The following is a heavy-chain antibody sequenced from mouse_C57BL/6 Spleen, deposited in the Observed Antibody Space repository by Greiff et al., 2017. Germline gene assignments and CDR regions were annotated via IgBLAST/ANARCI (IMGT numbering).Heavy chain of an antibody. CDR2: LYPGSGST. CDR3: ASPEARNGYYGFAY. D-gene: IGHD2-3*01. CDR1: GYTFTSYW. V-gene: IGHV1-55*01. J-gene: IGHJ3*01. Sequence: QVQLQQPGAELVKPGASVKMSCKASGYTFTSYWITWVKQRPGQGLEWIGDLYPGSGSTNYNEKFKSKATLTVDTSSSTAYLRLSSLTSEDSAVDDCASPEARNGYYGFAYWGQGTLVTVSA.